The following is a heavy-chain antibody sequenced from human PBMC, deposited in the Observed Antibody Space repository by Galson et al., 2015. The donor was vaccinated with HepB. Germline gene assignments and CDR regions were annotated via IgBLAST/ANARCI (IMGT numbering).Heavy chain of an antibody. D-gene: IGHD2-15*01. CDR1: GFTFSNYA. V-gene: IGHV3-23*01. J-gene: IGHJ4*02. Sequence: SLRLSCAASGFTFSNYAMRWVRQAPGKGLEWVSAISQSGEITYYADSVRGRFTTSRDNSKNTLYLQMNSLRADDTAVYYCAKAKYCGVSGCYWLDYWGQGTLVTVSS. CDR3: AKAKYCGVSGCYWLDY. CDR2: ISQSGEIT.